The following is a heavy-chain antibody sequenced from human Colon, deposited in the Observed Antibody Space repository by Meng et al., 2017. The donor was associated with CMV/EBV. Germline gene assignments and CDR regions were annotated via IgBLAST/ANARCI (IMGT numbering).Heavy chain of an antibody. Sequence: QVQLVQSGAEVKEPGASVLVSWRSSGYTFTSYGINWVRQAPGQGLEWMGWISGSTGYTNRAQKFQGRVTMTTDTSTSTAYLALTSLTSNDTAVYYCARGRPNWSGVLDYWGQGTLVTVSS. J-gene: IGHJ4*02. V-gene: IGHV1-18*01. CDR1: GYTFTSYG. CDR2: ISGSTGYT. D-gene: IGHD1-1*01. CDR3: ARGRPNWSGVLDY.